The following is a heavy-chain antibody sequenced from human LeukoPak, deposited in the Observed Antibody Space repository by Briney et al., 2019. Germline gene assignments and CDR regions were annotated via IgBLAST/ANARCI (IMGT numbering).Heavy chain of an antibody. CDR1: GFTFSSYG. V-gene: IGHV3-7*01. Sequence: GVSLRLSCAASGFTFSSYGMSWVRQAPGKGLEWVANIKQDGSEKYYVDSVKGRFTISRDNAKNSLYLQMNSLRAEDTAVYYCASPLNYDSSGYYDDYWGQGTLVTVSS. D-gene: IGHD3-22*01. CDR2: IKQDGSEK. J-gene: IGHJ4*02. CDR3: ASPLNYDSSGYYDDY.